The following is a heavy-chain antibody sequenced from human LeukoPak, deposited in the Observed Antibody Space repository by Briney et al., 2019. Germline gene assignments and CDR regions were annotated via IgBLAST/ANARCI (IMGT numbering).Heavy chain of an antibody. CDR3: VKSRRVGANQRGLFDY. CDR2: VSGSGRNT. CDR1: GFTFSNYA. J-gene: IGHJ4*02. D-gene: IGHD1-26*01. V-gene: IGHV3-23*01. Sequence: GVSLRLSCAGSGFTFSNYAMTRVRQAPGKGLEWVSSVSGSGRNTFYPDSVEGRFTISRDNSKNTVYLQMNSLRADDTAVYYCVKSRRVGANQRGLFDYWGQGTLVTV.